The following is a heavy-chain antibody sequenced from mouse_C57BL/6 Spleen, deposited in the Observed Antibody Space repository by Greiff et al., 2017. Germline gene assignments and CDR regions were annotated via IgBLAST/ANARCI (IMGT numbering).Heavy chain of an antibody. J-gene: IGHJ3*01. CDR3: ARTGTSFAY. V-gene: IGHV7-3*01. D-gene: IGHD4-1*01. CDR2: IRNKANGYTT. Sequence: EVQLVESGGGLVQPGGSLSLSCAASGFTFTDYYMSWVRQPPGKALEWLGFIRNKANGYTTEYSASVKGRFTISRDNSQSILYLQMNALRAEDSATYYCARTGTSFAYWGQGTLVTVSA. CDR1: GFTFTDYY.